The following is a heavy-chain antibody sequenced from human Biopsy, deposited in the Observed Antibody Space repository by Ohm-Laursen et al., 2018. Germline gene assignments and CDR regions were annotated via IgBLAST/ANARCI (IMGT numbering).Heavy chain of an antibody. Sequence: SLRLSCSASRFDFRSHGMHWVRQAPGKGLEWVAVISYDGSDKYYADSVKGRFTISRDNSKNTLYMQMNSLRAEDMAVYYCARKYSGFDIWGQGTMVSVSS. J-gene: IGHJ3*02. CDR1: RFDFRSHG. CDR2: ISYDGSDK. V-gene: IGHV3-30*03. CDR3: ARKYSGFDI. D-gene: IGHD5-12*01.